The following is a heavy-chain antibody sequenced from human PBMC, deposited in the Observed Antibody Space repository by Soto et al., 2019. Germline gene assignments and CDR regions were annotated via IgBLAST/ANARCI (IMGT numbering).Heavy chain of an antibody. Sequence: QVQLVDSGGGEVQPGRSLTISCAASGFTFSTYGMHWVRQTPGKGLEWVAVISYDGTNKFYSDSVKGRFTISRDNFKNTLTLHMNSLRADDTAVYSCAKDLQSYGDYDYYCYGMDVWGLGTRVTVSS. CDR3: AKDLQSYGDYDYYCYGMDV. CDR2: ISYDGTNK. CDR1: GFTFSTYG. V-gene: IGHV3-30*18. D-gene: IGHD4-17*01. J-gene: IGHJ6*02.